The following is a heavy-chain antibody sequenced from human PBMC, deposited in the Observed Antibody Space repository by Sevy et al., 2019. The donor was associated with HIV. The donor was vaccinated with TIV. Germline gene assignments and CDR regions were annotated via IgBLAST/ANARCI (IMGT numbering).Heavy chain of an antibody. Sequence: GGSLRLSCATFGFNFRNSGMAWVRQTPGKGLECVADIKQDGYETYYVDSVKGRFTISRDNAKNSLDLQMNSLRAEDTAMYFCVRDKEEGASVFDYWGQGAPVTVSS. CDR3: VRDKEEGASVFDY. CDR2: IKQDGYET. CDR1: GFNFRNSG. V-gene: IGHV3-7*03. D-gene: IGHD1-26*01. J-gene: IGHJ4*02.